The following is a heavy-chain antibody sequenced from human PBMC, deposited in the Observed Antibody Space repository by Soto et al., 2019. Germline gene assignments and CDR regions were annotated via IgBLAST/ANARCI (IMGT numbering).Heavy chain of an antibody. CDR2: IYYSGST. CDR3: ARVLYDSSGYCMDY. Sequence: PSETLSLTCTVSGGSISSGDYYWSWIRQPPGKGLEWIGYIYYSGSTYYNPSLKSRVTISVDTSKNQFSLKLSSVTAADTAVYYCARVLYDSSGYCMDYWGQGTLVTVSS. V-gene: IGHV4-30-4*01. CDR1: GGSISSGDYY. J-gene: IGHJ4*02. D-gene: IGHD3-22*01.